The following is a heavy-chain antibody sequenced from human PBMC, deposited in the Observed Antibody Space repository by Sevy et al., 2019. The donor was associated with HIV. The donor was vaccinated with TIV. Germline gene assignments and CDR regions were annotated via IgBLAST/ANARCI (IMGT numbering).Heavy chain of an antibody. J-gene: IGHJ4*02. CDR1: GDSISGGSYY. CDR2: IYTSGST. Sequence: SETLSLTCTVSGDSISGGSYYWSWIRQPAGKGLEWIGRIYTSGSTNYNPSLKSRDTMSVDTAKNQFSLKLSSVTAADTAVYYCAREIAASGQTLVDYWGQGILVTVSS. V-gene: IGHV4-61*02. D-gene: IGHD6-13*01. CDR3: AREIAASGQTLVDY.